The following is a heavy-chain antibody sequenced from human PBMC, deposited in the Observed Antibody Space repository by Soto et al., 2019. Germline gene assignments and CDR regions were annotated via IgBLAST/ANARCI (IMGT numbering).Heavy chain of an antibody. J-gene: IGHJ3*02. CDR3: ARGDRGAFDI. CDR1: GFTFSYYW. CDR2: IHSDGSST. Sequence: EVRLVESGGGLVQPGESLRLSCVASGFTFSYYWMHWVRQGPGKGLVWVSRIHSDGSSTTYADSVKGRFTISRDNAKNTLCLQLTSLSAEDTAVYYCARGDRGAFDIWGQGTVVTVSS. V-gene: IGHV3-74*01. D-gene: IGHD1-26*01.